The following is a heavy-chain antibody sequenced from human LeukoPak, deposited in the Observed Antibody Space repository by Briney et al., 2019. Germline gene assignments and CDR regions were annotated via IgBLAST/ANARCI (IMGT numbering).Heavy chain of an antibody. J-gene: IGHJ3*02. D-gene: IGHD2-2*01. CDR1: GGSISSSSYH. V-gene: IGHV4-39*01. CDR3: ARRAGYCSSTSCYAGAFDI. Sequence: SETLSLTCTVSGGSISSSSYHWGWIRQPPGKGLEWIGSIYYSGSTYYNPSLKSRVTISVDTSKNQFSLKLSSVTAADTAVYYCARRAGYCSSTSCYAGAFDIWGQGTMVTVSS. CDR2: IYYSGST.